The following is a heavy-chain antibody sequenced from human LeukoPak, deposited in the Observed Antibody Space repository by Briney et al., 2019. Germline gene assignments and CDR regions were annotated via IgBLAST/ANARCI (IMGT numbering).Heavy chain of an antibody. CDR3: ARGPRDSYQLPPYYYYYGMDV. J-gene: IGHJ6*04. V-gene: IGHV3-21*01. Sequence: AGGSLRLSCAASGFTFSSYSMNWVRQAPGKGLEWVSSISSSSSYIYYADSVKGRFTISRDNAKNSLYLQMNSLRAEDTAVYYCARGPRDSYQLPPYYYYYGMDVWGKGTTVTVSS. D-gene: IGHD2-2*01. CDR1: GFTFSSYS. CDR2: ISSSSSYI.